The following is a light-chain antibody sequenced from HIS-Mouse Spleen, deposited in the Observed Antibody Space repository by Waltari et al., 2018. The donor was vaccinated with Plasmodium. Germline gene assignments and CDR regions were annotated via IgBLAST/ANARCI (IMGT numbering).Light chain of an antibody. CDR1: TIGRKS. J-gene: IGLJ2*01. V-gene: IGLV3-21*03. CDR2: DDS. CDR3: QVWDSSSDHVV. Sequence: SYVLTQPPSVSVAPGKTARITWGGNTIGRKSVNWYQQKPGQAPVLVVYDDSDRPSGIPERFSGSNSGNTATLTISRVEAGDEADYYCQVWDSSSDHVVFGGGTKLTVL.